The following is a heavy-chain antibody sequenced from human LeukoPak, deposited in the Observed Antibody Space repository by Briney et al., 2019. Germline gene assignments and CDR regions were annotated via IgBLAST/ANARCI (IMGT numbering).Heavy chain of an antibody. CDR3: ASGTANYYDSSGYYYSIH. D-gene: IGHD3-22*01. V-gene: IGHV1-2*02. CDR1: GYTFTGYY. J-gene: IGHJ4*02. Sequence: ASVKVSCKASGYTFTGYYMHWVRQAPGQGLEWMGWINPNSGGTNYAQKFQGRVTMTRDTSISTAYMELSRLRSDDTAVYYCASGTANYYDSSGYYYSIHWGQGTLVTVSS. CDR2: INPNSGGT.